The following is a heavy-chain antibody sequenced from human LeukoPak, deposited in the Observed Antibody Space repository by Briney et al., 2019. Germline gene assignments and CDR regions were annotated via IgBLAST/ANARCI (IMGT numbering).Heavy chain of an antibody. CDR3: ARDLGYDSSGYHY. D-gene: IGHD3-22*01. Sequence: SETLSLTCAVSGDSFSTSYWTWIRQPAGKGLEWIGRIYTSGSTNYNPSLKSRVTMSIDTSKKQFSLKLCSVTAADTAVYYCARDLGYDSSGYHYWGQGTLVTVS. V-gene: IGHV4-4*07. CDR1: GDSFSTSY. J-gene: IGHJ4*02. CDR2: IYTSGST.